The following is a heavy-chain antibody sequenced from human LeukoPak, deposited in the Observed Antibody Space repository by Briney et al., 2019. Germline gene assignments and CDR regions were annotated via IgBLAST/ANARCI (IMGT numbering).Heavy chain of an antibody. CDR2: IYDSGST. V-gene: IGHV4-59*08. J-gene: IGHJ5*02. CDR1: GSSIIGYF. CDR3: ARQFSP. Sequence: SETLSLTCTVSGSSIIGYFWTWMRQPPGKGLEWIGNIYDSGSTNYKPPLQSRVTISLGSSKNQVFLKLDSVTAADTAVYYCARQFSPWGQGTLVTVSS.